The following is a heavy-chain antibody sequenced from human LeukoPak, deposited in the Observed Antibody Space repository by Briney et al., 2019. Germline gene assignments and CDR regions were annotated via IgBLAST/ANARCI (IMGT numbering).Heavy chain of an antibody. J-gene: IGHJ4*02. V-gene: IGHV4-34*01. Sequence: SETLSLTCAVYGGSFSGYYWSWIRQPPGKGLEWIGEINHSGSTNYNPSLKSRVTISVDTSKNQFSLKLSSVTAADTAVYYCVRQSGEYCTNSICYLFDYWGQGILVTVSS. D-gene: IGHD2-8*01. CDR3: VRQSGEYCTNSICYLFDY. CDR2: INHSGST. CDR1: GGSFSGYY.